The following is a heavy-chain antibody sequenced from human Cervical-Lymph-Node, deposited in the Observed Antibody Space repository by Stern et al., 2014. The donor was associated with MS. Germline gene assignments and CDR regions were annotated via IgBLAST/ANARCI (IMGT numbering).Heavy chain of an antibody. D-gene: IGHD1-26*01. CDR3: ASRVEGATLSY. CDR1: GFNFSNYW. V-gene: IGHV3-74*01. CDR2: INSDGSNI. Sequence: VQLVQSGGGLVQPGGSLRLSCAASGFNFSNYWMHWVRQAPGKGLVWVSRINSDGSNIKYADSVKGRFIISRDNAKNTLYLRMNSLRAEDTAVYYCASRVEGATLSYWGQGTLDTVSS. J-gene: IGHJ4*02.